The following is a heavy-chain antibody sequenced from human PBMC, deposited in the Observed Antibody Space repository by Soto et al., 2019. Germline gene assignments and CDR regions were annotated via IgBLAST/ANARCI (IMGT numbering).Heavy chain of an antibody. D-gene: IGHD4-17*01. V-gene: IGHV1-18*01. CDR3: ASDYGDKRSNWFDP. CDR2: ISAYNGNT. J-gene: IGHJ5*02. Sequence: ASLKVSCKASGYTFTIYGISWVLQAPGQGLEWMGWISAYNGNTNYAQKLQGRVTMTTDTSTSTAYMELRSLRSDDTAVYYCASDYGDKRSNWFDPWGQGTLVTVS. CDR1: GYTFTIYG.